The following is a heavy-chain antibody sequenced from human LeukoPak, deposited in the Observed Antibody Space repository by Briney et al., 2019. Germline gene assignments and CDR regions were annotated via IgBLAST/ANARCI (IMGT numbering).Heavy chain of an antibody. V-gene: IGHV3-64*01. CDR3: ARVGSWDAFDI. D-gene: IGHD1-26*01. Sequence: GGSLRLSCAASGFTFSSYAMHWVRQAPGKGLEYVLAISSNGGSTYYANSVKGRFTISRDNSKNTLYLQMGSLRAEDMAVYYCARVGSWDAFDIWGQGTMVTVSS. CDR1: GFTFSSYA. J-gene: IGHJ3*02. CDR2: ISSNGGST.